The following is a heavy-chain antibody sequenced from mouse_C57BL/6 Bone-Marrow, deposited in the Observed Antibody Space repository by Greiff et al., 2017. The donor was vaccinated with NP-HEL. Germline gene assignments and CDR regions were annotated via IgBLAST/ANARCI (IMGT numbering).Heavy chain of an antibody. CDR3: AVGYSYAMDY. Sequence: VKLQESGAELARPGASVKLSCKASGYTFTSHGISGVKQRTGQGFEWIGEIYPRSGNTYYNEKFKGKATLTADKSSSTAYMELRSLTSEDSAVYFCAVGYSYAMDYWGQGTSVTVSS. V-gene: IGHV1-81*01. CDR2: IYPRSGNT. D-gene: IGHD2-3*01. J-gene: IGHJ4*01. CDR1: GYTFTSHG.